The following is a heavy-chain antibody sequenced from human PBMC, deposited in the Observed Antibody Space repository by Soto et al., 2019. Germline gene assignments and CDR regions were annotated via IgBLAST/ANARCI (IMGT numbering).Heavy chain of an antibody. D-gene: IGHD4-4*01. CDR2: IYHSGST. V-gene: IGHV4-30-2*01. CDR1: GGSISSGGYS. J-gene: IGHJ4*02. Sequence: QLQLQESGSGLVKPSQTLSLTCAVSGGSISSGGYSWSWIRQPPGKGLEWIGYIYHSGSTYYNPSLKSRVTISVDRSKNQFSIKLSSVNAADTAVYYFASLASNSLNFDYLGKGTLVTVSS. CDR3: ASLASNSLNFDY.